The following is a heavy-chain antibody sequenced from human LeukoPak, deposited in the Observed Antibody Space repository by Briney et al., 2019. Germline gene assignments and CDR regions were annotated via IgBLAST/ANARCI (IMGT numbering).Heavy chain of an antibody. Sequence: GSLRLSCAAAGFTFSDYYMSWIRQAPGKGLKRVTYISSSSSYTNYADSVKGRFTISRDNAKNSLYLQMNSLRAEDTAVYYCARDEIFGVVPDYWGQGTLVSVSS. D-gene: IGHD3-3*01. CDR2: ISSSSSYT. J-gene: IGHJ4*02. CDR1: GFTFSDYY. CDR3: ARDEIFGVVPDY. V-gene: IGHV3-11*06.